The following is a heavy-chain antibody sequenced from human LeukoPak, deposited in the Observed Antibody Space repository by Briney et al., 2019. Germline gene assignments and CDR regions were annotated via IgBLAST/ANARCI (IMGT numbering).Heavy chain of an antibody. CDR3: ARGDSYGVFVD. J-gene: IGHJ4*02. CDR2: MNPNSGNT. CDR1: GYSFNSYY. V-gene: IGHV1-8*02. Sequence: ASVKVSCKTSGYSFNSYYMHWVRQAPGQGLGWMGWMNPNSGNTGYAQKFQGRVTMTRNTSISTAYMELSSLRSEDTAVYYCARGDSYGVFVDWGQGTLVTVSS. D-gene: IGHD5-18*01.